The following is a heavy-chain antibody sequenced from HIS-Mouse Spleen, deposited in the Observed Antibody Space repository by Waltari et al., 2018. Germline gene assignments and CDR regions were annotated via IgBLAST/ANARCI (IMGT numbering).Heavy chain of an antibody. CDR1: GGSISSSSYY. V-gene: IGHV4-39*07. Sequence: QLQLQESGPGLVKPSETLSLTCTVSGGSISSSSYYWGWIRQPPGKGLEWIGSIYYSGSSYYDPSLESGVTISVATSKNQFSRRRSVGTAADRAVYYCAREIPYSSSWYDWYFDLWGRGTLVTVSS. D-gene: IGHD6-13*01. J-gene: IGHJ2*01. CDR2: IYYSGSS. CDR3: AREIPYSSSWYDWYFDL.